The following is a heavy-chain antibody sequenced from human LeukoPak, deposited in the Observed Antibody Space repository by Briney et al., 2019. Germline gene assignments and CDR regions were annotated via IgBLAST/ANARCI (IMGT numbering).Heavy chain of an antibody. J-gene: IGHJ4*02. CDR1: GYTFPSYF. CDR3: ARTAARRFDY. CDR2: INPTGGST. D-gene: IGHD6-6*01. Sequence: ASVKVSCTASGYTFPSYFMHWVRQAPGQGLGWMGIINPTGGSTTYAQKFQGRVTMTRDTSTSTVYMELSSLRSDDTAVYYRARTAARRFDYWGQGTLVTVSS. V-gene: IGHV1-46*01.